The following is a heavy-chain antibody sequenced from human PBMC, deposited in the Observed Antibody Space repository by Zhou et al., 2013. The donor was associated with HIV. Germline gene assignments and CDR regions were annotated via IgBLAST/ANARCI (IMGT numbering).Heavy chain of an antibody. V-gene: IGHV1-46*01. CDR3: ARGGLGVVVGGIDY. D-gene: IGHD2-21*01. CDR2: IHPGGGST. CDR1: GYTFTSYN. Sequence: QVQLVQSGAEVKKPGASVKVSCRASGYTFTSYNMYWVRQAPGQGLEWMGMIHPGGGSTTYAQKFQGRLTMTRDTSTSTVDMELSSLRSEDTAMYYCARGGLGVVVGGIDYWGQGNPGSPSPQ. J-gene: IGHJ4*02.